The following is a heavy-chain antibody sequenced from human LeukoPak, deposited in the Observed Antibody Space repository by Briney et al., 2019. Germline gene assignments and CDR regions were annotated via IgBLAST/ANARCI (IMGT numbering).Heavy chain of an antibody. CDR3: ARCGWLHTETDY. Sequence: ASVRVSFKASGYTFTSYGMSWVRQAPGQGLEWMGWISAYNGNTNYAQKLQGRVTMTTDTSTSTAYMELRSLRSDDTAVYYCARCGWLHTETDYWGQGTLVTVSS. D-gene: IGHD5-24*01. CDR1: GYTFTSYG. V-gene: IGHV1-18*01. J-gene: IGHJ4*02. CDR2: ISAYNGNT.